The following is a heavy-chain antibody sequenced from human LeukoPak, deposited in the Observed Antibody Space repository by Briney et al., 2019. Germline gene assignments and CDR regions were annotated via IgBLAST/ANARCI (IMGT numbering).Heavy chain of an antibody. CDR2: IYYSGST. CDR1: GGSISSSSYY. Sequence: SETLSLTCTVSGGSISSSSYYWGWIRQPPGKGLEWIGSIYYSGSTYYNPSLKSRVTISVDTSKNQFSLKLGSVTAADTAVYYCASEIGYCSSTSCYKSGGDNWFDPWGQGTLVTVSS. D-gene: IGHD2-2*02. CDR3: ASEIGYCSSTSCYKSGGDNWFDP. J-gene: IGHJ5*02. V-gene: IGHV4-39*01.